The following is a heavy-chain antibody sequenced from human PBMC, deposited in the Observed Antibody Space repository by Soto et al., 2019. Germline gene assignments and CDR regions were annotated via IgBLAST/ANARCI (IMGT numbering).Heavy chain of an antibody. Sequence: GGSLRLSCAASGFTFSSYWMSWVRQAPGKGLEWVANIKQDGSEKYYVDSVKGRFTISRDNAKNSLYLQMNSLRAEDTAVYYCASLRSAYYGSGSYYPKGDAGYWGQGTLVTVSS. V-gene: IGHV3-7*01. CDR2: IKQDGSEK. CDR3: ASLRSAYYGSGSYYPKGDAGY. CDR1: GFTFSSYW. J-gene: IGHJ4*02. D-gene: IGHD3-10*01.